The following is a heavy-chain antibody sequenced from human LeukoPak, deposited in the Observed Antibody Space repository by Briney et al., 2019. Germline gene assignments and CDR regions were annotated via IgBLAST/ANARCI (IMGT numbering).Heavy chain of an antibody. D-gene: IGHD3-10*01. Sequence: GGSLRLSCAASGFTFSTYWMHWVRQAPGKGLVWVSRISSDGSITGYADSVKGRFSISRDNAKNTLYLQMNSLRAEDTAVYYCARHLNYYLDYWGQGTLVTVSS. CDR1: GFTFSTYW. CDR2: ISSDGSIT. CDR3: ARHLNYYLDY. J-gene: IGHJ4*02. V-gene: IGHV3-74*01.